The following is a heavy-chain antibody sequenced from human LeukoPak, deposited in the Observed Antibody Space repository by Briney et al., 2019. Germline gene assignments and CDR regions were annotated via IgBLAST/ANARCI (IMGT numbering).Heavy chain of an antibody. D-gene: IGHD3-22*01. V-gene: IGHV3-48*03. Sequence: GRSLRLSCAASGFTFSSYEMNWVRQAPGKGLEWVSYISSSGSTIYYADSVKGRFTISRDNAKNSLYLQMNSLRAEDTAVYYCARDSYYDSSGYYFYFDYWGQGTLVTVSS. CDR1: GFTFSSYE. J-gene: IGHJ4*02. CDR3: ARDSYYDSSGYYFYFDY. CDR2: ISSSGSTI.